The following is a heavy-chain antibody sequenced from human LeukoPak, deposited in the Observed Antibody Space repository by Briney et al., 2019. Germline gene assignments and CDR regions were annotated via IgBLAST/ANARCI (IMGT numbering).Heavy chain of an antibody. D-gene: IGHD3-16*01. CDR1: GGSISSSSYY. V-gene: IGHV4-39*07. Sequence: SETLSLTCTVSGGSISSSSYYWGWIRQPPGTGLEWIGSIYYSGSTYYNPSLKSRVTISVDTSKNQFSLKLSSVTAADTAVYYCARGRFAAKYYYYYYMDVWGKGTTVTVSS. J-gene: IGHJ6*03. CDR2: IYYSGST. CDR3: ARGRFAAKYYYYYYMDV.